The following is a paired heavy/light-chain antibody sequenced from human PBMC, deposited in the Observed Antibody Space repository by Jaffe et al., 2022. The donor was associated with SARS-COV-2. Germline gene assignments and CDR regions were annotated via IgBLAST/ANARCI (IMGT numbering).Heavy chain of an antibody. CDR3: ARKAPVIAVGGTRYFDL. J-gene: IGHJ2*01. CDR1: GFTVGNNY. D-gene: IGHD6-19*01. Sequence: EVQLVESGGGLIQPGGSLGLSCAASGFTVGNNYLSWVRQAPGKGPEWVATIYTGGSTYYADSVKGRFTISRDNSKNTVYLQMNSLRAEDTAMYYCARKAPVIAVGGTRYFDLWGRGTLVTVSS. V-gene: IGHV3-53*01. CDR2: IYTGGST.
Light chain of an antibody. J-gene: IGKJ3*01. V-gene: IGKV1-5*03. CDR3: QQYNSFPFT. CDR1: QSISSW. Sequence: DIQMTQSPSTLSASVGDRVTITCRASQSISSWLAWYQQKPGKAPKLLIYTASSLENGVPSRFSGSGSGTEFTLTIRSLQPDDFATYYCQQYNSFPFTFGPGTKVDVK. CDR2: TAS.